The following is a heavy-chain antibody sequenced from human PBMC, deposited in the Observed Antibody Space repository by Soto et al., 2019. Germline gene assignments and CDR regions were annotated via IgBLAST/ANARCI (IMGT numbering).Heavy chain of an antibody. J-gene: IGHJ6*02. CDR2: INYRGIT. D-gene: IGHD4-17*01. CDR1: GGSFRGHS. V-gene: IGHV4-34*01. CDR3: ARAPMDDYGNYYDGMDV. Sequence: QVQLQQWGAGLLKPSETLSLTCGVSGGSFRGHSWNWIRQSPEKGLEWIGEINYRGITSYNPSLRSRVTISLDTSTNRFSLTLTSVTAADTAIYYCARAPMDDYGNYYDGMDVWGQGTTITVS.